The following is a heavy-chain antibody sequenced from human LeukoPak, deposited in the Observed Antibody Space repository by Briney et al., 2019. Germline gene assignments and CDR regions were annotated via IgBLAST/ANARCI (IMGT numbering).Heavy chain of an antibody. Sequence: ASVKVSCKASGSTFTSYYMHWVRQAPGQGLAWMGIINPSGGSTSYAQKFQGRVTMTRDTSTSTVYMELSSLRSEDTAVYYCARDTPYYYDSSGLDYWGQGTLVTVSS. CDR1: GSTFTSYY. J-gene: IGHJ4*02. V-gene: IGHV1-46*01. D-gene: IGHD3-22*01. CDR2: INPSGGST. CDR3: ARDTPYYYDSSGLDY.